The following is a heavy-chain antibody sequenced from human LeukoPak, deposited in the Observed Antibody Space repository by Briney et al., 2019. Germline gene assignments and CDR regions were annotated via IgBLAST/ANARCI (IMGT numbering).Heavy chain of an antibody. CDR2: ISYDGSNK. CDR1: GFTFSSYA. D-gene: IGHD2-2*01. CDR3: ARDGDLVVVPAAGYFDY. J-gene: IGHJ4*02. V-gene: IGHV3-30-3*01. Sequence: PGGSLRLSCAASGFTFSSYAMHWVRQAPGKGLEWVAVISYDGSNKYYADSVKGRFTISRDNSKNTLYLQMNSLRAEDTAVYYCARDGDLVVVPAAGYFDYWGQGTLVTVSS.